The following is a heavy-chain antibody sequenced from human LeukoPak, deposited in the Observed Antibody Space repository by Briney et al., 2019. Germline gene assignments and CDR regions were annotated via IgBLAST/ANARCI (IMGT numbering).Heavy chain of an antibody. CDR1: GGSISSGGYY. Sequence: SQTLSLTCTVSGGSISSGGYYWSWIRQHPGKGLEWIGYVYYSGSTYYNPSLKSRVTISVDTSKNQFSLKLSSVTAADTAVYYCARGFDWHFDYWGQGTLVTVSS. V-gene: IGHV4-31*03. D-gene: IGHD2-21*01. CDR2: VYYSGST. CDR3: ARGFDWHFDY. J-gene: IGHJ4*02.